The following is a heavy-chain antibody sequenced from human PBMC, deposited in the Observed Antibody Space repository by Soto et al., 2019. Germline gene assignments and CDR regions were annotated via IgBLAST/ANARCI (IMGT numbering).Heavy chain of an antibody. CDR3: ARGGVYGDYGY. Sequence: PSETLSLTCTVSGGSISSYYWSWIRQPPGKGLEWIGYIYYSGSTNYNPSLKSRVTISVDTSKNQFFLKLSSVTAADTAVYYCARGGVYGDYGYWGQGTLVTVSS. CDR1: GGSISSYY. D-gene: IGHD4-17*01. CDR2: IYYSGST. J-gene: IGHJ4*02. V-gene: IGHV4-59*01.